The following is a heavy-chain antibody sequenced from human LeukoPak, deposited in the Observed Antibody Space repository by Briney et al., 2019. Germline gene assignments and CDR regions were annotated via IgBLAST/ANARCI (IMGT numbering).Heavy chain of an antibody. CDR2: IPYDGSNK. D-gene: IGHD3-22*01. V-gene: IGHV3-30*04. J-gene: IGHJ3*02. CDR3: ARSAYYYDSSGIGRAFDI. CDR1: GFTFSNYA. Sequence: GGSLRLSCAASGFTFSNYAMDWVRQAPGKGLEWVAVIPYDGSNKYYADSVKGRFTISRDNSKNTLYLQMNSLRAEDTAVYYCARSAYYYDSSGIGRAFDIWGQGTMVTVSS.